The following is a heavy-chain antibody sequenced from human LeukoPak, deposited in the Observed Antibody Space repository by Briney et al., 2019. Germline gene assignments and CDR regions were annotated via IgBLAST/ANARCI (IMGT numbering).Heavy chain of an antibody. V-gene: IGHV3-74*01. Sequence: GGSLRLSCAASGFTFSSNWMHWVRQAPGKGLVWVSRINSDGSSTSYADSVKGRFTISRDNAKNTLYLQMNSLRDEDTAVYYCARDADSGTYVGLCDYWGQGTLVTVSS. CDR1: GFTFSSNW. J-gene: IGHJ4*02. CDR2: INSDGSST. CDR3: ARDADSGTYVGLCDY. D-gene: IGHD1-26*01.